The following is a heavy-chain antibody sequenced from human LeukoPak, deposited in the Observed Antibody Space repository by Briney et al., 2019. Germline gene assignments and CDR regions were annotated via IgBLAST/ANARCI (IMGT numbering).Heavy chain of an antibody. Sequence: MPGGSLRLSCAASGFTFNSYSMSWVRQAPGKGLEWVSSISSSSTYIYYADSVKGRFTISRDNAKNSLYVQMNSLRAEDTAVYYCARVFHPIDSSGYYAGLFDYWGQGTLVTVSS. CDR2: ISSSSTYI. D-gene: IGHD3-22*01. V-gene: IGHV3-21*01. CDR1: GFTFNSYS. J-gene: IGHJ4*02. CDR3: ARVFHPIDSSGYYAGLFDY.